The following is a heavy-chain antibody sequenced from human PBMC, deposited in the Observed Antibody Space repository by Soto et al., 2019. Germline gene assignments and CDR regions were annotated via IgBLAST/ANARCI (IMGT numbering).Heavy chain of an antibody. Sequence: QVQLVESGGGVVQPGRSLRLSCAASGFTFSNYGMHWVRQAPGKGLELVALIWYDGSNKYYADSVKGRFTISRDNSKNTLYLPINRLGAEDPAVYFCARTAYYYDSSGYYFDYWGHGSLVTVSS. D-gene: IGHD3-22*01. CDR3: ARTAYYYDSSGYYFDY. CDR2: IWYDGSNK. V-gene: IGHV3-33*01. CDR1: GFTFSNYG. J-gene: IGHJ4*01.